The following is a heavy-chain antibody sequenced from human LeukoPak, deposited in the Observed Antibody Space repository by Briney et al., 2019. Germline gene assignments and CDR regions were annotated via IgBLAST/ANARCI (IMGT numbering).Heavy chain of an antibody. J-gene: IGHJ4*02. V-gene: IGHV1-46*01. CDR1: GYTFTSYY. CDR2: INPSGGST. CDR3: ARGVAVLLWFGELWD. Sequence: ASVRVSCKASGYTFTSYYMHWVRQAPGQGLEWMGIINPSGGSTSYAEKFQGRVTMTRDTSTSTVYMEMSSLRSEDTAVYYCARGVAVLLWFGELWDWGKGPLVTVS. D-gene: IGHD3-10*01.